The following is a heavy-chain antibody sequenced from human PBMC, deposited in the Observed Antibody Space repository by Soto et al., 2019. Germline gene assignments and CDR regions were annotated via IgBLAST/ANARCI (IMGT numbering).Heavy chain of an antibody. CDR2: VSTYNGDT. CDR3: ARDVVPTYDF. CDR1: GYSFSTYN. J-gene: IGHJ4*02. V-gene: IGHV1-18*04. D-gene: IGHD1-1*01. Sequence: QVQLVQSGPEVRKPGASVRVSCKAYGYSFSTYNLFWVRQAPGQGLQWMGWVSTYNGDTTYAQKSHSIVFMTAVTSTSTAYMELRGLTSDVTGVYYFARDVVPTYDFWGQGTLVTVSS.